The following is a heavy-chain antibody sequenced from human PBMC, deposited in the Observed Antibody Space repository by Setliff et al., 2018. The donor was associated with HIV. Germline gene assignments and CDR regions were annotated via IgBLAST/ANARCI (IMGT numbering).Heavy chain of an antibody. CDR3: ARTYYYDASGYYRPFDI. CDR2: IKQDGSEK. CDR1: EFTFSGHW. Sequence: PGESLKISCAASEFTFSGHWMSWVRQAPGKGLEWVANIKQDGSEKNYVDFVKGRFTISRDNAKNSLYLQMNSLRAEDTAVYYCARTYYYDASGYYRPFDIWGQGTMVTV. D-gene: IGHD3-22*01. V-gene: IGHV3-7*03. J-gene: IGHJ3*02.